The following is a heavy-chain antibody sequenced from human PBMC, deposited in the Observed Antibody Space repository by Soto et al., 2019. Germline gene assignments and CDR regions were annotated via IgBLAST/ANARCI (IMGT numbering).Heavy chain of an antibody. CDR1: GGSITSSGRH. CDR2: IHHSGST. D-gene: IGHD3-16*01. Sequence: SETLSLTCSVAGGSITSSGRHWGWIRQPPGKGLEWIASIHHSGSTYYNSSLKSRVTVSVDTSKNQFSLKLNSVTAADTAVYHCARHPFVSNVRGMFDYWGQGTVVTVSS. V-gene: IGHV4-39*01. J-gene: IGHJ4*02. CDR3: ARHPFVSNVRGMFDY.